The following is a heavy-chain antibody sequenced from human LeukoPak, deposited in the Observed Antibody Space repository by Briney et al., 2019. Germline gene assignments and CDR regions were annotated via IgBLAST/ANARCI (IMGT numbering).Heavy chain of an antibody. J-gene: IGHJ4*02. CDR2: IKPNSGGT. CDR1: GYXFTGYY. CDR3: ARSYDSSSRRLDY. D-gene: IGHD3-22*01. V-gene: IGHV1-2*02. Sequence: GASVKVSCKASGYXFTGYYMHWVRQAPGQGLEWMGWIKPNSGGTNYAQKFQGRVTMTRDTSISTAYMELSRLRSDDTAVYYCARSYDSSSRRLDYWGQGTLVTVSS.